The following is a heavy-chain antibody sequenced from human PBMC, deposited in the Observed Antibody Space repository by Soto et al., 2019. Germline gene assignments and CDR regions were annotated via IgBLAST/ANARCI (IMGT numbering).Heavy chain of an antibody. Sequence: LFGGSISSPSFYWGWIRQPPGKGLEWIGTIYYSGSTYYNPSLKSRVTISVDTSNNQFSLKLSSVTAADTAVYYCARLPEKYNWFDPWGQGTLVTVSS. J-gene: IGHJ5*02. CDR2: IYYSGST. V-gene: IGHV4-39*01. CDR1: GGSISSPSFY. CDR3: ARLPEKYNWFDP.